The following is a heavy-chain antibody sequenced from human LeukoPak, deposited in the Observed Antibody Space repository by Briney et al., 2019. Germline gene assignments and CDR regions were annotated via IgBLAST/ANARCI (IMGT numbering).Heavy chain of an antibody. CDR1: GFNFITYS. CDR3: ARGGLEWLSY. D-gene: IGHD6-19*01. Sequence: PGGSLRLSCAASGFNFITYSMNWVRQAPGKGLEWVSYISSGSSTIYHAHSLKGRFTISRDNAKNSLYLQMNSLRDEDTAVYYCARGGLEWLSYWGQGTLVTVSS. V-gene: IGHV3-48*02. CDR2: ISSGSSTI. J-gene: IGHJ4*02.